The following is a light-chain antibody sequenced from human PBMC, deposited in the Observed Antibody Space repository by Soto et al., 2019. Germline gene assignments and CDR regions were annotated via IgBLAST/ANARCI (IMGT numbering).Light chain of an antibody. Sequence: QSVVTQEPSLTVSPGGTVTLTCASSTGAVTSGYYPNWFQQKPGQAPRPLIYSTSNKHSWTPARFSGSLLGGKAALTLSGVQPEDEAEYYCLLYYGGALWVFGGGTKLTVL. CDR1: TGAVTSGYY. J-gene: IGLJ3*02. CDR2: STS. CDR3: LLYYGGALWV. V-gene: IGLV7-43*01.